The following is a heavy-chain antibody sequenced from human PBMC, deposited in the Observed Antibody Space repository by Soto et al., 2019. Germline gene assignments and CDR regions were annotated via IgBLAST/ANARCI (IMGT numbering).Heavy chain of an antibody. CDR1: GFTFSSYW. J-gene: IGHJ5*01. Sequence: EVQLVESGGGLVQPGGSLRLSCAASGFTFSSYWMHWVRQAPGKGLEWVSSISGSGGSTYYADSVKGRFTISRDNSKNSLYLQMNSLRAEDTAIYYCAKGSTTIVSSGINWFDSWGQGTLVTVSS. CDR2: ISGSGGST. V-gene: IGHV3-23*04. CDR3: AKGSTTIVSSGINWFDS. D-gene: IGHD3-22*01.